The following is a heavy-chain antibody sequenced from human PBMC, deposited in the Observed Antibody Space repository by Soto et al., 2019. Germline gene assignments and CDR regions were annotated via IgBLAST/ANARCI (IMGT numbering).Heavy chain of an antibody. CDR1: EYTFTHHW. V-gene: IGHV5-51*01. Sequence: LGESLKISCKCPEYTFTHHWIGWVRQGPGRGLEWMAIIYPYDSDSKYSPSFQGQVTISADKSIRTAYLQWSSLKAPDNAMYFCVRLSTSPSKDLSYNYLSMEVWGLGTRVTVSS. J-gene: IGHJ6*01. D-gene: IGHD1-1*01. CDR2: IYPYDSDS. CDR3: VRLSTSPSKDLSYNYLSMEV.